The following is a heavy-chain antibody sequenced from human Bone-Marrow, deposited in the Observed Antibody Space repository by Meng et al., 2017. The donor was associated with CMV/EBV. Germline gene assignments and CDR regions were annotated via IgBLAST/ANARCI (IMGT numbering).Heavy chain of an antibody. D-gene: IGHD1-26*01. CDR2: IIPNSGAT. CDR3: AREWRRRRYDGNYNVPDGFDI. J-gene: IGHJ3*02. CDR1: GGTFSSYA. Sequence: ASVKVSCKASGGTFSSYAISWVRQAPGQGLEWMGGIIPNSGATNYAQKFRGRATMTRDTSTRTAYMDLSRLRSDDTALYYCAREWRRRRYDGNYNVPDGFDIWGQGTMVTVSS. V-gene: IGHV1-2*02.